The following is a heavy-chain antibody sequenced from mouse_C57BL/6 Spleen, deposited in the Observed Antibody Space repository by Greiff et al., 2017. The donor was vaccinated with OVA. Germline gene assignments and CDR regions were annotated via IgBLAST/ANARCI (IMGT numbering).Heavy chain of an antibody. J-gene: IGHJ4*01. V-gene: IGHV1-81*01. CDR2: IYPRSGNT. CDR3: AWGDGSGYGAMDD. CDR1: GYTFTSYG. Sequence: QVQLQQSGAELARPGASVKLSCKASGYTFTSYGISWVKQRTGQGLEWIGEIYPRSGNTYYNEKFKGKATLTADKSSSTAYMQLRSLTSEHSAVYFCAWGDGSGYGAMDDWGQGTTVTVSS. D-gene: IGHD3-2*02.